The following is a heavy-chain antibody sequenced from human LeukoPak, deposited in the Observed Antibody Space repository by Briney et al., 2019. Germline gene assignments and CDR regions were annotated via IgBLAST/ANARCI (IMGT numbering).Heavy chain of an antibody. D-gene: IGHD6-13*01. V-gene: IGHV3-7*04. J-gene: IGHJ4*02. CDR3: ARWGYSSSWYYIDY. CDR1: TFSFSTYW. Sequence: GGSLRLSCAASTFSFSTYWMTWVCQAPGKGLEWVANIKQDGSEKSYVDSVKGRFTISRDNAKNSLYLQMNSLRAEDTAVYYCARWGYSSSWYYIDYWGQGTLVTVSS. CDR2: IKQDGSEK.